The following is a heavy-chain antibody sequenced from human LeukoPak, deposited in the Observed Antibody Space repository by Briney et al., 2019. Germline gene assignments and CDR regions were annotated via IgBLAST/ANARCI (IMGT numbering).Heavy chain of an antibody. CDR1: GFTFDDYV. V-gene: IGHV3-9*01. D-gene: IGHD3-22*01. J-gene: IGHJ4*02. Sequence: PGRSLRLSCAASGFTFDDYVMHWVRQTPGKGLEWVSGISWNSGTIDCADSVKGRFTISRDNAKNSLYLQMNSLRAADTALYYCARGGPYDSSGSLIPLDYWGQGTLVTVSS. CDR2: ISWNSGTI. CDR3: ARGGPYDSSGSLIPLDY.